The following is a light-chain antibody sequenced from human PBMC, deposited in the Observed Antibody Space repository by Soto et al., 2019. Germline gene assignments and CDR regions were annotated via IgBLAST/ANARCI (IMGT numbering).Light chain of an antibody. J-gene: IGKJ1*01. CDR1: QSVSSN. CDR3: QQYNNWPPWT. CDR2: GAS. Sequence: EIVMTQSPATLSVSPGERATLSCRASQSVSSNLAWYQQKPGQAPRLLIYGASTRATGIPARFSGSGSGTEFTLTISSLQSEDFGVYYCQQYNNWPPWTFGQGTKVAIK. V-gene: IGKV3-15*01.